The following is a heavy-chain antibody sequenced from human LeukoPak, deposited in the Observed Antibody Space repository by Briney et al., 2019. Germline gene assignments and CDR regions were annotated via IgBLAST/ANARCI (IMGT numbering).Heavy chain of an antibody. V-gene: IGHV4-4*02. Sequence: SGTLSLTCAVSGGSIINSNWWSWVRQPPGKGLEWIGEIDHSGSTSHNPSLKSRVTMSVDRSQNQFSLRLSTVTAADTAVYYCASSFGGSYQDAFDIWGQGTMVTVSS. CDR1: GGSIINSNW. CDR3: ASSFGGSYQDAFDI. D-gene: IGHD2-15*01. CDR2: IDHSGST. J-gene: IGHJ3*02.